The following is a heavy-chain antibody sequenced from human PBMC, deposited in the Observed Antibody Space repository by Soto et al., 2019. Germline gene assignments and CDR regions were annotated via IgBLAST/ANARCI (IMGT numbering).Heavy chain of an antibody. CDR1: GLTISNDW. CDR3: ARGYNWALDF. Sequence: PGGSLRLSCVASGLTISNDWMTWVRQAPGKGLEWVANINSDASEKNYVDSVKGRFTMSKDNAKNSLYLQMNTLRAEDTAVYYCARGYNWALDFWGQGTLVTVSS. D-gene: IGHD1-1*01. CDR2: INSDASEK. V-gene: IGHV3-7*01. J-gene: IGHJ4*02.